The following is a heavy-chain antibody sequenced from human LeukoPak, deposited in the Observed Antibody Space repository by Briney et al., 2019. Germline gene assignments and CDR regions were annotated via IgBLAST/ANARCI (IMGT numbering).Heavy chain of an antibody. D-gene: IGHD3-16*01. CDR1: GYTFTGYY. Sequence: ASVKVSCKASGYTFTGYYMHWVRQAPGQGLEWMGWINPNSGGTNYAQKFQGWVTMTRDTSISTAYMELSRLRSDGTAVYYCAREVITFGGVTEAFDIWGQGTMVTVSS. J-gene: IGHJ3*02. V-gene: IGHV1-2*04. CDR2: INPNSGGT. CDR3: AREVITFGGVTEAFDI.